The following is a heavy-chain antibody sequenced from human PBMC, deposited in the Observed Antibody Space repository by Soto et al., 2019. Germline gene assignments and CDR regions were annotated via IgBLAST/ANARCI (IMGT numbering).Heavy chain of an antibody. J-gene: IGHJ4*02. CDR3: ARGQDSSSWYAGYDY. Sequence: SETLSLTCAVYGGSFSGYYWSWIRQPPGKGLEWIGEINHSGSTNYNPSLKSRVTISVDTSKNQFSLKLSSVTAADTAVYYCARGQDSSSWYAGYDYWGQGTLVTV. CDR1: GGSFSGYY. CDR2: INHSGST. V-gene: IGHV4-34*01. D-gene: IGHD6-13*01.